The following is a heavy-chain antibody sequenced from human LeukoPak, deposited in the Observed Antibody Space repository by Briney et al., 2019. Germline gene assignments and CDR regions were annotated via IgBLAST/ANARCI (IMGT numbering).Heavy chain of an antibody. CDR1: GFTFSNYY. CDR3: ARGGVIGGEFDY. D-gene: IGHD3-10*01. CDR2: IKQDGSER. Sequence: GGSLRLSCAASGFTFSNYYMSWVRRAPGKGLEWVANIKQDGSERFYGDSVTGRFTISRDNAKNSLYLQMNSLRAEDTAVYYCARGGVIGGEFDYWGQGTLVTVSS. J-gene: IGHJ4*02. V-gene: IGHV3-7*01.